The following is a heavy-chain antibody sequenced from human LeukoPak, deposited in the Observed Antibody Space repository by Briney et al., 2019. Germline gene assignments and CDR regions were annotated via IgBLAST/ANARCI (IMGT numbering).Heavy chain of an antibody. D-gene: IGHD6-19*01. CDR3: ARGGIGEYSSGCYADY. J-gene: IGHJ4*02. Sequence: LPGGSLRLSCAASGFTFRSYAMHWVRQAPGKGLEYVSAISSDGDYTFYANSVKGRFSISRDNSKNTVYLQMGSLRAEDMAVYYCARGGIGEYSSGCYADYWGQGTLVTVSS. V-gene: IGHV3-64*01. CDR1: GFTFRSYA. CDR2: ISSDGDYT.